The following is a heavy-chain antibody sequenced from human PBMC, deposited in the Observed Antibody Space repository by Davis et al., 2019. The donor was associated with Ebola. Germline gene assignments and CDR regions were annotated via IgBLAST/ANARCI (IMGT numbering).Heavy chain of an antibody. Sequence: ASVKVSCKASGYTFTSYAMHWVRQAPGQRLEWMGWINAGNGNTKYSQKFQGRVTITRDTSASTAYMELSSLRSEDTAVYYCARCEAAAGTGIDYWGQGTLVTVSS. D-gene: IGHD6-13*01. CDR1: GYTFTSYA. CDR3: ARCEAAAGTGIDY. J-gene: IGHJ4*02. V-gene: IGHV1-3*01. CDR2: INAGNGNT.